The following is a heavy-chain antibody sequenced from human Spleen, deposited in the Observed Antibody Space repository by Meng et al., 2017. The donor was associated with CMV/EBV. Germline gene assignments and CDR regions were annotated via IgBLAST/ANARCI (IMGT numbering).Heavy chain of an antibody. CDR1: TSYG. Sequence: TSYGISWVRQAPGLGLEWMGWISAYNGNTNYAQKLQGRVTMTTDISTRTAYMELRSLRSDDTAVYYCARARDDFWSGYFVLGWYFDLWGRGTLVTVSS. CDR3: ARARDDFWSGYFVLGWYFDL. V-gene: IGHV1-18*01. CDR2: ISAYNGNT. D-gene: IGHD3-3*01. J-gene: IGHJ2*01.